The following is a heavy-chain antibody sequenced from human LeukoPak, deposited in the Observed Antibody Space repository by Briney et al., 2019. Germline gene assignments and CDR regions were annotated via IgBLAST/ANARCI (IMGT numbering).Heavy chain of an antibody. D-gene: IGHD2-15*01. CDR3: AKFMGRYCSGGSCYSDY. Sequence: GTSLRLSCAASGFTFSTYGMHWVRQAPGKGLEWVGVISSDGSNTYYADSVKGRFTISRDNSKDTLYLQMNSLGAEDTAMYYCAKFMGRYCSGGSCYSDYWGQGTLVTVSS. J-gene: IGHJ4*02. V-gene: IGHV3-30*18. CDR2: ISSDGSNT. CDR1: GFTFSTYG.